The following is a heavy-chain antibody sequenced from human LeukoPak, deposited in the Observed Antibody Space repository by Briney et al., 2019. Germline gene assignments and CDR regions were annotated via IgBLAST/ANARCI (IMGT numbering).Heavy chain of an antibody. CDR1: GFTVSSNY. CDR2: ISGSGGST. D-gene: IGHD3-3*01. V-gene: IGHV3-23*01. J-gene: IGHJ4*02. Sequence: GGSLRLSCAASGFTVSSNYMSWVRQAPGKGLEWVSAISGSGGSTYYADSVKGRFTISRDNSKNTLYPQMNSLRAEDTAVYYCAKSGLFWSGYYTVDYWGQGTLVTVSS. CDR3: AKSGLFWSGYYTVDY.